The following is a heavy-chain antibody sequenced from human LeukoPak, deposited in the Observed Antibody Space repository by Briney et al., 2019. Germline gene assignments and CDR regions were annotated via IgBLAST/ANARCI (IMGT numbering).Heavy chain of an antibody. Sequence: PSETLSLTCTVSGGSISSYYWSWIRQPAGKGLEWIGRIYTSGSTNYNPSLKSRVTMSVDTSKNQFSLKLSSVTAADTAVYYCAREQAFASKSRSEYFDLWGRGTLVTVSS. J-gene: IGHJ2*01. V-gene: IGHV4-4*07. CDR1: GGSISSYY. D-gene: IGHD1-14*01. CDR2: IYTSGST. CDR3: AREQAFASKSRSEYFDL.